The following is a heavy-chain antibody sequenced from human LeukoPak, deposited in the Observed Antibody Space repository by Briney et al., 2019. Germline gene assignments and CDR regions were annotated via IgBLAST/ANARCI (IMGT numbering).Heavy chain of an antibody. CDR2: ISGSGGST. J-gene: IGHJ4*02. D-gene: IGHD3-22*01. Sequence: GGSLRLSCAASGFTFSSYSMNWVRQAPGKGLEWVSGISGSGGSTYYADSVKGRFTISRDNSKNTLYLQMNNLRAEDTAIYYCAKDPFVRYYDTDGYPIDYWGQGTLVTVSS. V-gene: IGHV3-23*01. CDR1: GFTFSSYS. CDR3: AKDPFVRYYDTDGYPIDY.